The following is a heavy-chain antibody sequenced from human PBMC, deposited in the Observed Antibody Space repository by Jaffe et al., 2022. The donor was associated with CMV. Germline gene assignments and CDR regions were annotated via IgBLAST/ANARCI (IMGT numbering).Heavy chain of an antibody. Sequence: EVQLVESGGGLVQPGGSLRLACAASGFTVSSSYMSWVRQAPGKGLEWVSVIYSGGSTYYADSVKGRFTISRDNSKNTVHLQMNSLRAEDTAVYYCARDRNGAYFFDFWGQGTLVTVSS. V-gene: IGHV3-53*01. CDR3: ARDRNGAYFFDF. J-gene: IGHJ4*02. CDR2: IYSGGST. D-gene: IGHD2-8*01. CDR1: GFTVSSSY.